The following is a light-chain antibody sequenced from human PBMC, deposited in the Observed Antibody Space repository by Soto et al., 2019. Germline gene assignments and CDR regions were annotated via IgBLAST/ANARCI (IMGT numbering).Light chain of an antibody. J-gene: IGKJ2*01. Sequence: DIQMTQSPSSLSASVGDKVTITCRASQTISTYLNWYQQKPGKAPRLLIYDASSLLSGVPSRFSGMGSGTDFTLTIASLQPEDFSTYYCQQSDSTPYTFGQGTKVEI. V-gene: IGKV1-39*01. CDR2: DAS. CDR1: QTISTY. CDR3: QQSDSTPYT.